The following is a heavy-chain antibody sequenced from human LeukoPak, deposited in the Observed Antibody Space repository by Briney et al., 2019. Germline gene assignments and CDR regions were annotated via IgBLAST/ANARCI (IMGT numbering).Heavy chain of an antibody. CDR2: ISGSGGST. CDR1: GFTVSSNY. V-gene: IGHV3-23*01. Sequence: GGSLRLSCAASGFTVSSNYMSWVRQAPGKGLEWVSAISGSGGSTYYADSVKGRFTISRDNSKNTLYLQMNSLRAEDTAVYYCAKVEDPPAASLDYWGQGTLVTVSS. D-gene: IGHD6-13*01. CDR3: AKVEDPPAASLDY. J-gene: IGHJ4*02.